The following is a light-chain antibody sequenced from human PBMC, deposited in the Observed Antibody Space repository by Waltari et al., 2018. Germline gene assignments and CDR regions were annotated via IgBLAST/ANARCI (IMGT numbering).Light chain of an antibody. V-gene: IGKV1-39*01. CDR2: AAS. CDR3: EQTYDTPPT. Sequence: IQMTQSPSSLSASVGDRVIITCRASQYVSTYLNWYQLKPGKAPELLIYAASTLQAGVPSRFSGSGSRTDFTLTISSLQPEDFATYYCEQTYDTPPTFGQGTRLEIK. J-gene: IGKJ2*01. CDR1: QYVSTY.